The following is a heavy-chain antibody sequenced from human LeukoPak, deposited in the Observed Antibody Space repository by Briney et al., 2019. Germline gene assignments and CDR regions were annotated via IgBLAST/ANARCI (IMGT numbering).Heavy chain of an antibody. V-gene: IGHV5-51*01. J-gene: IGHJ6*04. Sequence: GESLKISCKGSGYSFTSYWIGWVRQMPGKGLEWMGIIYPGDSDTRYSPSFQGQVTISADKSISTAYLQWSSLKASDTAMYYCARGEGTMVRGVNYGMDVWGKGTTVTVSS. CDR3: ARGEGTMVRGVNYGMDV. D-gene: IGHD3-10*01. CDR2: IYPGDSDT. CDR1: GYSFTSYW.